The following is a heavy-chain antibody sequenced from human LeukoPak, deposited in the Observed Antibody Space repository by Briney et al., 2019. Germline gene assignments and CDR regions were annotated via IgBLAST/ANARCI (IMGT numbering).Heavy chain of an antibody. CDR3: AKNRDSSDYPRDFDY. CDR1: RFTFSGYG. CDR2: IRHDGSYQ. V-gene: IGHV3-30*02. Sequence: GGSLRLSCAASRFTFSGYGMHSVRQTPGKGLEWVAFIRHDGSYQQYADSVKGRFTVSRDNSKGTVYLQMNSLRTEDTAVYYCAKNRDSSDYPRDFDYWGQGTLVTVSS. J-gene: IGHJ4*02. D-gene: IGHD6-19*01.